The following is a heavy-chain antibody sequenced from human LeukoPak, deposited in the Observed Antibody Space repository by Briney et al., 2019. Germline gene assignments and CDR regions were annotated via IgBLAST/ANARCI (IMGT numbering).Heavy chain of an antibody. V-gene: IGHV3-7*01. CDR1: GFTFSSYW. CDR3: ARGAPDDSSGYYSPIVIYFDY. J-gene: IGHJ4*02. D-gene: IGHD3-22*01. CDR2: IKQDGSER. Sequence: GGSLRLSCAASGFTFSSYWMSWVRQAPGKGLEWVANIKQDGSERYYVDSVKGRFTISRDNAKNSLYLQMNSLRAEDTAVYYCARGAPDDSSGYYSPIVIYFDYWGQGTLVTVSS.